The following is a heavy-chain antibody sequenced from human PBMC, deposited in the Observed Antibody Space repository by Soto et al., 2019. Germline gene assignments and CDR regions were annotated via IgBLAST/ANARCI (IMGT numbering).Heavy chain of an antibody. CDR3: ARGNALDV. V-gene: IGHV6-1*01. Sequence: QGQLQQSGPGLVKPSQTLSLTCAISGDSVSSDITSWNWIRQSPSRGLEWLGRTYYRSKWFHDYAASVESRITINPDRFKNQSSLEFKSMTPGDTAVYYCARGNALDVWGQGTVVTVSS. CDR1: GDSVSSDITS. CDR2: TYYRSKWFH. J-gene: IGHJ3*01. D-gene: IGHD3-10*01.